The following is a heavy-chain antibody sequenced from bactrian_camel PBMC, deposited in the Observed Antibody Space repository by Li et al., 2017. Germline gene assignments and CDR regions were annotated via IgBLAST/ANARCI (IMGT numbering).Heavy chain of an antibody. J-gene: IGHJ6*01. CDR1: GYIDKRDC. CDR3: AIGPGVVRGVIRTCDFES. Sequence: VQLVESGGGSVQAGGSLTLSCVASGYIDKRDCMGWVRQIAGEGREGIATIYNGGGSTWHHGSVKGRFTISQDSAKNTLYLEMKGLKPEDTGMYACAIGPGVVRGVIRTCDFESYGLGTQVTVS. CDR2: IYNGGGST. V-gene: IGHV3S40*01. D-gene: IGHD2*01.